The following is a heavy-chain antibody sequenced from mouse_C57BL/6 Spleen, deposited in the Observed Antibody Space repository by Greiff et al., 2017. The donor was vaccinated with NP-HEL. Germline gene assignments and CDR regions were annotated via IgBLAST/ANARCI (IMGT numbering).Heavy chain of an antibody. Sequence: QVQLQQSGTELVKPGASVKLSCKASGYTFTSYWMHWVKQRPGQGLEWIGNINPSNGGTNYNEKFKSKATLTVDKSSSTAYMQLSSLTSEDSAVYYCARSGTTVVATDWFAYWGQGTLVTVSA. CDR2: INPSNGGT. V-gene: IGHV1-53*01. CDR1: GYTFTSYW. D-gene: IGHD1-1*01. J-gene: IGHJ3*01. CDR3: ARSGTTVVATDWFAY.